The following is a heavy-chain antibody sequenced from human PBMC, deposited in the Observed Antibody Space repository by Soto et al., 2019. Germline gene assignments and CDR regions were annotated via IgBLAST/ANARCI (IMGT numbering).Heavy chain of an antibody. J-gene: IGHJ5*01. CDR1: GFTFSSYS. CDR2: ISYDGSNK. V-gene: IGHV3-30-3*02. CDR3: AKNYDS. Sequence: PGGSLRLSCAASGFTFSSYSIHWVRQAPGKGLEWVTLISYDGSNKYYADSVKGRFTISRDNSKNTLYLQMNSLRAEDTAVYYCAKNYDSWGQGTRVTVSS.